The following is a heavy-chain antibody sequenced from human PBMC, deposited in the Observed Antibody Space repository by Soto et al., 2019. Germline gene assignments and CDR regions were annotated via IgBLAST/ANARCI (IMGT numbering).Heavy chain of an antibody. Sequence: ETLSLTCTVSGASTSGYFWTWIRQPPGKGLEWIGYFYGGSTSYNPSLKSRATISMAPSKNHFSLNLMSVTAADTAVYYCAGDSRSAEGWLDPWGQGILVTVSS. V-gene: IGHV4-59*01. CDR1: GASTSGYF. J-gene: IGHJ5*02. CDR3: AGDSRSAEGWLDP. CDR2: FYGGST. D-gene: IGHD1-26*01.